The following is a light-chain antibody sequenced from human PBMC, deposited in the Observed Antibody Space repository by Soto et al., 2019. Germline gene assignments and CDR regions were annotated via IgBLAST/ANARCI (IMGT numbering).Light chain of an antibody. V-gene: IGKV3D-15*01. CDR2: GAS. CDR3: QQYHVWPKWT. CDR1: HEVAVS. J-gene: IGKJ1*01. Sequence: IVLTQSPASLSASPGEGATLSCRASHEVAVSLAWYQHKPGQPPRLLIHGASTRASGIPPRFSGSGSGTEFTLTISSLQSEDSAVYFCQQYHVWPKWTFGPGTKVDIK.